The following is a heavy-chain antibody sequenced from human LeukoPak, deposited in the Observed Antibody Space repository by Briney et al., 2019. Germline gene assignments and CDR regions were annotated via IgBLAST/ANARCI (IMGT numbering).Heavy chain of an antibody. D-gene: IGHD3-10*01. V-gene: IGHV1-18*01. CDR3: ARAFNYYGSGSFDRGDAFDI. J-gene: IGHJ3*02. CDR2: ISAYNGNT. Sequence: ASVKVSCKASGYTFTSYGISWVRQAPGQGLEWMGWISAYNGNTNYAQKLQGRVTMTTDTSTSTAYMELRSLRSDDTAVYYCARAFNYYGSGSFDRGDAFDIWGQGTMATVSS. CDR1: GYTFTSYG.